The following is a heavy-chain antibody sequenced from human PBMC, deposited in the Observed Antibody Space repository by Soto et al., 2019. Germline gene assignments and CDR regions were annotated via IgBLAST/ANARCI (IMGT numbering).Heavy chain of an antibody. D-gene: IGHD1-26*01. J-gene: IGHJ4*02. V-gene: IGHV3-23*01. Sequence: EVHLLESGGGLVQPGGSLRLSCAASGLTFKSYAMSWVRQAPGKGLEWVSGISGSGGSTDYADSVKGRFTISRDNSKNTLYLQRNSLGVEDTALYYCAKGQYSGVAGGLDYWGQGTLVTVSS. CDR1: GLTFKSYA. CDR2: ISGSGGST. CDR3: AKGQYSGVAGGLDY.